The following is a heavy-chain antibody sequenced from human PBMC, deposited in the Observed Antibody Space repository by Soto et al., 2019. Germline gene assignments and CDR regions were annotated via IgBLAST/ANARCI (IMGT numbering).Heavy chain of an antibody. J-gene: IGHJ4*02. CDR1: GFSVSNNH. D-gene: IGHD1-26*01. V-gene: IGHV3-53*01. CDR2: MNDDGTT. Sequence: PGGSLRLSCAASGFSVSNNHMSWVRQAPGKGLEWVSGMNDDGTTYHADSVKGRFSISRDNSRNTLYLQMNSLRGEDTAVYYCARGHPAVEATAPYNSGQGTLVTVSS. CDR3: ARGHPAVEATAPYN.